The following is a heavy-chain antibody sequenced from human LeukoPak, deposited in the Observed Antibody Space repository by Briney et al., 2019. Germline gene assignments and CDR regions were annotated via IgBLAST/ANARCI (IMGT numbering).Heavy chain of an antibody. CDR2: IKSKTDGETR. CDR1: GLTFSNAW. Sequence: GGSLRLSCAASGLTFSNAWMSWVRQAPGKGLEWIGRIKSKTDGETRDYAAPVKGRFTISRDDSKNTLYLQMNRLSTEDTAVYYCAKTAHYYYYYYMDVWGKGTTVTVSS. J-gene: IGHJ6*03. V-gene: IGHV3-15*01. CDR3: AKTAHYYYYYYMDV. D-gene: IGHD5-18*01.